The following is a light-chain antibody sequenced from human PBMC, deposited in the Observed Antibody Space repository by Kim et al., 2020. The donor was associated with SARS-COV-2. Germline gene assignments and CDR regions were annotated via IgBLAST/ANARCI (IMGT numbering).Light chain of an antibody. J-gene: IGKJ1*01. V-gene: IGKV1-5*03. CDR1: QSISSW. Sequence: DIQMTQSPSTLSASVGERVTITCRASQSISSWLAWCQQKPGRAPKLLIHKASSLESGVPSRFSGSGSGTEFTLTISSLQPDDFATYYCQQYKSYSTFGQGTKVDIK. CDR2: KAS. CDR3: QQYKSYST.